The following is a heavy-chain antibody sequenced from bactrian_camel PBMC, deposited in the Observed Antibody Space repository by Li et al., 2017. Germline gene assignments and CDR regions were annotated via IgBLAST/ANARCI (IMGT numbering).Heavy chain of an antibody. J-gene: IGHJ4*01. CDR2: IENYGPNT. Sequence: VQLVESGGGLVQPGGSLRLSCAADGFTFSRRYMAWVRQAPGEGLGWVSDIENYGPNTYYADSVKGRFTISRDIAKNTVYLQMSSLKSEDTALYYCATRYGMGAKRGGYNVWGQGTQVTVS. D-gene: IGHD3*01. CDR1: GFTFSRRY. V-gene: IGHV3-2*01. CDR3: ATRYGMGAKRGGYNV.